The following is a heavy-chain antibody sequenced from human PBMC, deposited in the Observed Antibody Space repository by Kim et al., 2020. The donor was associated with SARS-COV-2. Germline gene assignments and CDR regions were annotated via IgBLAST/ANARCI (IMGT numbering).Heavy chain of an antibody. V-gene: IGHV4-31*03. D-gene: IGHD3-3*01. CDR1: GGSISSGGYY. CDR3: ARAGRTFFGVVGAFDI. CDR2: IYYSGST. J-gene: IGHJ3*02. Sequence: SETLSLTCTVSGGSISSGGYYWSWIRQHPGKGLEWIGYIYYSGSTYYNPSLKSRVTISVDTSKNQFSLKLSSVTAADTAVYYCARAGRTFFGVVGAFDIWGQGTIVTLSS.